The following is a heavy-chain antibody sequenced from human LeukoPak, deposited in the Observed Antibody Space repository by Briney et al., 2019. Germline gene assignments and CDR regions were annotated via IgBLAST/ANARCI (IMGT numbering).Heavy chain of an antibody. CDR3: CRDGGEGGNSAFDI. Sequence: PGGPLRLSCAASGFTFSDYILDWVRQAPGKGLEWVGRIRRGANSYTTEYAASVKGRLTISRDDSRNSLYLHMNSLKTEDTAVYHCCRDGGEGGNSAFDIWGQGTMVTVSS. V-gene: IGHV3-72*01. CDR2: IRRGANSYTT. J-gene: IGHJ3*02. CDR1: GFTFSDYI. D-gene: IGHD3-16*01.